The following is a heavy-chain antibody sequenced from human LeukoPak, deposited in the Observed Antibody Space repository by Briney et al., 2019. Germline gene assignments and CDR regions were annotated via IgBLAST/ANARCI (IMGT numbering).Heavy chain of an antibody. CDR2: IYYSGST. CDR3: ARDTRGSDYGDYFVWFDP. D-gene: IGHD4-17*01. V-gene: IGHV4-39*07. CDR1: GGSISSSSYY. J-gene: IGHJ5*02. Sequence: PSETLSLTCTVSGGSISSSSYYWGWIRQPPGKGLEWIGSIYYSGSTYYNPSLKSRVTISVDTSKNQFSLKLSSVAAADTAVYYCARDTRGSDYGDYFVWFDPWGQGTLVTVSS.